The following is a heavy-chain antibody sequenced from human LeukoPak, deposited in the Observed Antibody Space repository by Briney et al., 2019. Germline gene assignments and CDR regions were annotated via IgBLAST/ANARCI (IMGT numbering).Heavy chain of an antibody. J-gene: IGHJ4*02. CDR1: GFTFSNYY. CDR3: AKGMVRGVIIAKSHFDY. CDR2: ITSSGSAT. D-gene: IGHD3-10*01. Sequence: GGSPRLSCAASGFTFSNYYLIWIRQAPGKGLEWVSYITSSGSATYYADSVKGRFTISRDNSKNTLYLQMNSLRAEDTAVYYCAKGMVRGVIIAKSHFDYWGQGTLVTVSS. V-gene: IGHV3-11*01.